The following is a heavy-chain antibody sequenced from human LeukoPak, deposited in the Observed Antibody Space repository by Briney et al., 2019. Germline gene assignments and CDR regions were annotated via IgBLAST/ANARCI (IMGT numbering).Heavy chain of an antibody. Sequence: ASVKVSCKASGGTFSSYAISWVRQAPGQGLEWMGRIIPILGIANYAQKFQGRVTITADKSTSTAYMELSSLRSEDTAVYYCARDGKYMVRGVYPIDYWGQGTLVTVSS. V-gene: IGHV1-69*04. CDR2: IIPILGIA. CDR1: GGTFSSYA. CDR3: ARDGKYMVRGVYPIDY. D-gene: IGHD3-10*01. J-gene: IGHJ4*02.